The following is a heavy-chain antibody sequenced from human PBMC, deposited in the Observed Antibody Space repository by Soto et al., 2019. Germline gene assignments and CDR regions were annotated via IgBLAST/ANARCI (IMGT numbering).Heavy chain of an antibody. CDR3: ARRGEMDFDY. CDR2: IYYSGST. J-gene: IGHJ4*02. CDR1: GVSISSSSYY. Sequence: SETLSLTCTVSGVSISSSSYYWGWIRQPPGKGLEWIGSIYYSGSTYYNPSLKSRVTISVDTSKNQFSLKLSSVTAADTAVYYCARRGEMDFDYWGQGTLVTVSS. V-gene: IGHV4-39*01.